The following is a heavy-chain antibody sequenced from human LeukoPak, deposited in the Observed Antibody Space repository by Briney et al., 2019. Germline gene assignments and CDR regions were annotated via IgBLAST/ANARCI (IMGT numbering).Heavy chain of an antibody. CDR1: GYTFTIYG. CDR3: ARSISLYYYYMDV. CDR2: ISAYNGNT. D-gene: IGHD3-3*02. V-gene: IGHV1-18*01. Sequence: RASVKVSCKASGYTFTIYGISWVRQAPGQGLEWMGWISAYNGNTNYAQKLQGRVTMTTDTSTSTAYMELRSLRSDDTAVYYCARSISLYYYYMDVWGKGTTVTVSS. J-gene: IGHJ6*03.